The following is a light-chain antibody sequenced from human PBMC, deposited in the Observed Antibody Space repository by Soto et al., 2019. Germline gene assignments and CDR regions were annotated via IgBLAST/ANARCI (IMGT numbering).Light chain of an antibody. V-gene: IGLV1-40*01. Sequence: QSALTQPPSVSGAPGQRVTISCTGSSSNIGTSYDVHWYQQFPGTAPRLLIYGNNNRPSGVPDRFSGSKSGTSASLAITGLPGEDEADYYCQSYDSSLSGVLFGGGTKLTVL. J-gene: IGLJ2*01. CDR1: SSNIGTSYD. CDR2: GNN. CDR3: QSYDSSLSGVL.